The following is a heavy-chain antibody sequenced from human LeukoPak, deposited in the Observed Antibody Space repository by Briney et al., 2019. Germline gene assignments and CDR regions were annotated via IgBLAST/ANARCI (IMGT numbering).Heavy chain of an antibody. CDR3: ASPSPTYCSSTSCHVGALDV. V-gene: IGHV4-59*08. CDR2: IYYSGST. J-gene: IGHJ6*04. D-gene: IGHD2-2*01. Sequence: SETLSLTCTVSGGSISSYYWSWIRQPPGKGLEGIGYIYYSGSTNYNPSLKGRVTISVDTSKNQFSLKLSSVTAADTAVYYCASPSPTYCSSTSCHVGALDVWGKGTTVTVSS. CDR1: GGSISSYY.